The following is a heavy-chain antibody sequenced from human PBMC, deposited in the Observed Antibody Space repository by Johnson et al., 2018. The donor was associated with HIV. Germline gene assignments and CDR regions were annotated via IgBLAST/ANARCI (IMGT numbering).Heavy chain of an antibody. Sequence: QVQLVESGGGVVRPGRSLRLSCVASGFSFSAYAIHWVRQAPGQGLEWVAVIWYDGHFTYYGESVKGRFTISRDNSKNTVFLEMNRLTAEDTGLYYCVKDGAHSGSHHDAFDVWGRGTVVTVSS. CDR2: IWYDGHFT. J-gene: IGHJ3*01. V-gene: IGHV3-33*06. D-gene: IGHD1-26*01. CDR3: VKDGAHSGSHHDAFDV. CDR1: GFSFSAYA.